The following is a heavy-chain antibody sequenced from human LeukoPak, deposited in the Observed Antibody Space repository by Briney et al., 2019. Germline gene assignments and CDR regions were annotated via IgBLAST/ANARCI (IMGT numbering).Heavy chain of an antibody. J-gene: IGHJ4*02. CDR3: ARDLPGHGSSSGVFDY. Sequence: GASVKVSCKASGYTFTSYGISWVRQAPGQGLEWMGWISAYNGNTNYAQKLQGRVTMTTDTSTSTAYMELRSLRSDDTAVYYCARDLPGHGSSSGVFDYWGQGTLVTVSS. V-gene: IGHV1-18*01. CDR2: ISAYNGNT. CDR1: GYTFTSYG. D-gene: IGHD6-6*01.